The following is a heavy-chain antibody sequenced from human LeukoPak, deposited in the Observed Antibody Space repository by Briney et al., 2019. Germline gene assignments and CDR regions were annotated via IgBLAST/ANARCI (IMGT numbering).Heavy chain of an antibody. CDR1: GYTFTSYG. CDR2: NSAYNGNT. Sequence: ASVKVSCKASGYTFTSYGISWVRQAPGQGLEWMGWNSAYNGNTNYAQKLQGRVTMTTDTSTSTAYMELRSLRSDDTAVYYCARDRYCSGGSCYTRAYYYYYYMDVWGKGTTVTVSS. J-gene: IGHJ6*03. V-gene: IGHV1-18*01. CDR3: ARDRYCSGGSCYTRAYYYYYYMDV. D-gene: IGHD2-15*01.